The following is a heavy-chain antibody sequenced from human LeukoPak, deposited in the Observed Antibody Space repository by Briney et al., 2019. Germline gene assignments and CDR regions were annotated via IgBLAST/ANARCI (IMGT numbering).Heavy chain of an antibody. CDR1: GGSISSGSYY. Sequence: KTSETLSLTCTVSGGSISSGSYYWSWIRQPAGKGLEWIGRIYTSGSTNYNPSLKSRVTISVDTSKNQFSLKLSSVTAADTAVYYCARASSGWYNWFDPWGQGTLVTVSS. CDR3: ARASSGWYNWFDP. D-gene: IGHD6-19*01. J-gene: IGHJ5*02. V-gene: IGHV4-61*02. CDR2: IYTSGST.